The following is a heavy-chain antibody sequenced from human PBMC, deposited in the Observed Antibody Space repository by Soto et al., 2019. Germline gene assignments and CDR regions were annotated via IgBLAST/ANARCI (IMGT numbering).Heavy chain of an antibody. CDR2: IIPILGIA. CDR1: GGTFSSYT. V-gene: IGHV1-69*02. CDR3: ACAYSGSYSGVDY. J-gene: IGHJ4*02. Sequence: QVQLVQSGAEVKKPGSSVKVSCKASGGTFSSYTISWVRQAPGQGLEWMGRIIPILGIANYAQKFQGRVTITADKSTSTAYMELSSLRSEDTAVYYCACAYSGSYSGVDYWGQGTLVTVSS. D-gene: IGHD1-26*01.